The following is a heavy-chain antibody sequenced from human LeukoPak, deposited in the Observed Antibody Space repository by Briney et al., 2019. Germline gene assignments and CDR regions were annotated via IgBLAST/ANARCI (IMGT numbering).Heavy chain of an antibody. V-gene: IGHV3-74*01. CDR2: ITRDGSTI. CDR3: ARDVAKSSLDY. J-gene: IGHJ4*02. Sequence: GGSLRLSCEASGFSFNIYWMHWVRQAPGKGLVWVSHITRDGSTITYADSVKGRFTISRDNAKNTLYLQMNSLRVEDTAVYYCARDVAKSSLDYWGQGTLVTVSS. D-gene: IGHD6-19*01. CDR1: GFSFNIYW.